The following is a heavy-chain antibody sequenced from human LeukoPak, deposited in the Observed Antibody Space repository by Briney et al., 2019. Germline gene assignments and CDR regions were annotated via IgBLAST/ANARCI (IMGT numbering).Heavy chain of an antibody. D-gene: IGHD5-12*01. CDR1: GGSVINYY. V-gene: IGHV4-59*02. CDR2: FYNTGST. J-gene: IGHJ4*02. Sequence: SETLSLTCSVSGGSVINYYWSWIRQSPGKGLEFIGYFYNTGSTNYNPSLKSRVTISVDASKNQFSLKVNSVAAADTAVYYCARVGGYSGYAQSWGQGILVTVSS. CDR3: ARVGGYSGYAQS.